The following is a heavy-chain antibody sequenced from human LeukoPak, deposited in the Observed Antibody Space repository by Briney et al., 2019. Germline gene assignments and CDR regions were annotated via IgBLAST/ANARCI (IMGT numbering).Heavy chain of an antibody. V-gene: IGHV3-23*01. CDR3: AKVGSMYYYDSSGYSH. Sequence: GGSLRLSCAASGFTFSSYAMTWVREAPGRGLECVLAITGSGGSTYYADSVNGRFTISRDNSKNTLYLQMNSLRAEDTAVYYCAKVGSMYYYDSSGYSHWGQGTLVTVSS. J-gene: IGHJ4*02. D-gene: IGHD3-22*01. CDR2: ITGSGGST. CDR1: GFTFSSYA.